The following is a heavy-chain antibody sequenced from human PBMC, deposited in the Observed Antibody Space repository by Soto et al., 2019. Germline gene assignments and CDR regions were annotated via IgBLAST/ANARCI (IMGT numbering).Heavy chain of an antibody. D-gene: IGHD3-3*01. CDR1: GASISDGKYY. V-gene: IGHV4-30-4*01. CDR2: VYYSGST. J-gene: IGHJ4*02. Sequence: QVQLQESGPGLVKPSQTLSLTCSFSGASISDGKYYWTWIRQSPARGLEWIGYVYYSGSTYYNPSLESRVTISADTSNNYYSLKLNSLTVAYTAVYFCARGRFLDFWGQGILVTVAA. CDR3: ARGRFLDF.